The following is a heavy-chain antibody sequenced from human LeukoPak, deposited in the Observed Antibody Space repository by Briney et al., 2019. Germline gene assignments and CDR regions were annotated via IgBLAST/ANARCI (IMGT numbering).Heavy chain of an antibody. CDR1: GGTFSSYA. Sequence: ASVKVSCKASGGTFSSYAISWVRQAPGQGLEWMGRIIPILGIANYAQKFQGRVTITADKSTSTAYMELSRLRSDDTAVYYCARGRRDCSGGSCYWYYFDYWGQGTLVTVSS. V-gene: IGHV1-69*04. J-gene: IGHJ4*02. CDR3: ARGRRDCSGGSCYWYYFDY. D-gene: IGHD2-15*01. CDR2: IIPILGIA.